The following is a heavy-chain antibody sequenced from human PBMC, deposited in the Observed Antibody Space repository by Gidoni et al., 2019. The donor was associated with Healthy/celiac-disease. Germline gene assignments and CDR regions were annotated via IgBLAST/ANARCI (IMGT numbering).Heavy chain of an antibody. CDR2: IWYDGSNK. Sequence: QVQLVESGGGVVQPGRSLRLSCAASGFTFSSYGMHWVRQAPGKGLEWVAVIWYDGSNKYYADSVKGRFTISRDNSKNTLYLQMNSLRAEDTAVYYCASGVDYSNYGYYYGMDVWGQGTTVTVSS. J-gene: IGHJ6*02. CDR1: GFTFSSYG. D-gene: IGHD4-4*01. CDR3: ASGVDYSNYGYYYGMDV. V-gene: IGHV3-33*01.